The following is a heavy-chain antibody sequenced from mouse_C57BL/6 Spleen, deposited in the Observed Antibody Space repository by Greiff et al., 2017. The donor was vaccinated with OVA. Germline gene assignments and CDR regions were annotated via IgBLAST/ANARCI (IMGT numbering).Heavy chain of an antibody. Sequence: QVQLQQPGAELVRPGSSVKLSCKASGYTFTSYWMHWVKQRPIQGLEWIGNIDPSDSETHYNQKFKDKATLTVDKSSSTAYMQLSSLTSEDSAVYYCARLGTGTRYAMDYWGQGTSVTVSS. D-gene: IGHD4-1*01. CDR2: IDPSDSET. V-gene: IGHV1-52*01. CDR3: ARLGTGTRYAMDY. J-gene: IGHJ4*01. CDR1: GYTFTSYW.